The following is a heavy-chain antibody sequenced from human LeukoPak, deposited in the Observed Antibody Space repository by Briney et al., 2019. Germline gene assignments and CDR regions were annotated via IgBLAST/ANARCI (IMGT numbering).Heavy chain of an antibody. CDR2: IYTSGST. CDR1: GGSISSYY. V-gene: IGHV4-4*07. CDR3: AREDDCSGSYVCLYYFDY. J-gene: IGHJ4*02. Sequence: SETLSLTCTVSGGSISSYYWSWIRQPAGKGLEWFGRIYTSGSTNYNPSLKSRVTMSVDTSKNQFSLKLSSVTAADTAVYYCAREDDCSGSYVCLYYFDYWGQGTLVTVSS. D-gene: IGHD1-26*01.